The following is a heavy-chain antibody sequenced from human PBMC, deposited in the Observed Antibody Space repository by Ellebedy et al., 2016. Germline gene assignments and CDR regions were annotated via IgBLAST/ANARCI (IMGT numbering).Heavy chain of an antibody. CDR1: GFTLSSYG. CDR3: AKNLGYSSAGMDV. J-gene: IGHJ6*02. CDR2: IWADGIKK. D-gene: IGHD6-19*01. Sequence: GESLKISXAASGFTLSSYGIHWVRQAPGKGLEWVADIWADGIKKYYADSVKGRVTISRDNSKNTLYLQMNSLRVDDTAVYYCAKNLGYSSAGMDVWGQGTTVTVSS. V-gene: IGHV3-33*06.